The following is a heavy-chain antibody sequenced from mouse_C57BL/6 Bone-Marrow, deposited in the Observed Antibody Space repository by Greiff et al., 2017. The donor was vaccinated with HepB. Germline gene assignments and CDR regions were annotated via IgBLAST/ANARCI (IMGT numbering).Heavy chain of an antibody. Sequence: VQLQQPGAELVKPGASVKLSCKASGYTFTSYWMHWVKQRPGQGLEWIGMIHPNSGSTNYNEKFKSKATLTVDKSSSTAYMHLSSLTSEDSAVYSCARSLLRLPYFDVWGTGTTLTVSS. CDR3: ARSLLRLPYFDV. CDR2: IHPNSGST. J-gene: IGHJ1*03. CDR1: GYTFTSYW. V-gene: IGHV1-64*01. D-gene: IGHD3-2*02.